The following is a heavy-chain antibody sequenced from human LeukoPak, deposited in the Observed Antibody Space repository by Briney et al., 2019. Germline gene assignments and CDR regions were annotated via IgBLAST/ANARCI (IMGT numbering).Heavy chain of an antibody. CDR1: GYTLTELS. J-gene: IGHJ4*02. Sequence: ASVKVSCKVSGYTLTELSMHWVRQAPGKGLEWMGGFAPEDGETIYAQKFQGRVTMTEDTSTDTAYMELSSLRSEDTAVYYCAIDVAYYDSSGYYGVFDYWGQGTLVTVSS. V-gene: IGHV1-24*01. CDR2: FAPEDGET. CDR3: AIDVAYYDSSGYYGVFDY. D-gene: IGHD3-22*01.